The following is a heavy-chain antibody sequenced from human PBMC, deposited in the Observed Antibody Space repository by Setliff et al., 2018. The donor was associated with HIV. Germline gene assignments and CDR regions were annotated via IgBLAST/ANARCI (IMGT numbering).Heavy chain of an antibody. D-gene: IGHD3-22*01. Sequence: ASVKVSCKASGDIFTSYYMHWVRQAPGQGPEWMGVINPSGGSTIYAQKFQGRVTMTRDTSTSTVYMQLSSVTAADTAVYYCARARTPYYYDSSAYYFNYYYMDVWGKGTTVTVSS. CDR2: INPSGGST. CDR3: ARARTPYYYDSSAYYFNYYYMDV. V-gene: IGHV1-46*01. J-gene: IGHJ6*03. CDR1: GDIFTSYY.